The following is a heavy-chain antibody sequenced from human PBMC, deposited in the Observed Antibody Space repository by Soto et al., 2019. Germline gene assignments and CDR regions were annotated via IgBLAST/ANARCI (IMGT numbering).Heavy chain of an antibody. CDR1: GGSISSSSYY. D-gene: IGHD4-17*01. J-gene: IGHJ5*02. Sequence: SETLSLTCTVSGGSISSSSYYWGWIRQPPGKGLEWIGSIYYSGSTYYNPSLKSRVTISVYTSKNQFSLKLSSVTAADTAVYYCARRSPVTTVTTYWFDPWGQGTLVTVS. V-gene: IGHV4-39*01. CDR2: IYYSGST. CDR3: ARRSPVTTVTTYWFDP.